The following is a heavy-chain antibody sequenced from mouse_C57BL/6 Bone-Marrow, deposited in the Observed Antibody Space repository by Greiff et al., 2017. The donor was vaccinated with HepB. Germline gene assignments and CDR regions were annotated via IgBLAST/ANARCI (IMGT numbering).Heavy chain of an antibody. J-gene: IGHJ1*03. D-gene: IGHD1-1*01. CDR1: GFNIKDYY. CDR3: TGGSSPYWYFDV. V-gene: IGHV14-1*01. Sequence: EVQLQQSGAELVRPGASVKLSCTASGFNIKDYYMHWVKQRPEQGLEWIGRIDPEDGDTEYAPKFQGKATMTADTSSNTAYLQLSSLTSEDTAVYYCTGGSSPYWYFDVWGTGTTVTVSS. CDR2: IDPEDGDT.